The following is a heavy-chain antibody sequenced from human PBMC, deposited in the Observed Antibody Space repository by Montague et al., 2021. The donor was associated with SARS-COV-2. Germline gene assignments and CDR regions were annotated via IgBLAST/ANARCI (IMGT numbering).Heavy chain of an antibody. V-gene: IGHV4-4*02. CDR3: ASPKEGSGYYRPFDY. CDR2: IYHTGNT. D-gene: IGHD3-22*01. J-gene: IGHJ4*02. Sequence: SETLSLTCGVSGASVTSTNWWSWVRQPTGKGLEWIGEIYHTGNTNYSPSLKNRVSISLDKSKNQLSLRLNSVTAADTAAYYCASPKEGSGYYRPFDYWGQGILVTVSS. CDR1: GASVTSTNW.